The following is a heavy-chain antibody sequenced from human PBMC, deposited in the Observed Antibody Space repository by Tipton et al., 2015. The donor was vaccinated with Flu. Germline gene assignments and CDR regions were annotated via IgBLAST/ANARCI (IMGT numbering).Heavy chain of an antibody. J-gene: IGHJ4*02. CDR2: IYYSGST. D-gene: IGHD6-19*01. CDR3: AGHSVYSSGWWMDPVYYFDY. Sequence: TLSLTCTVSGGSISSSSYYWGWIRQPPGKGLEWIGSIYYSGSTYYNPSLKSRVTISVDTSKNQFSLKLSSVTAADTAVYYCAGHSVYSSGWWMDPVYYFDYWGQGTLVTVSS. V-gene: IGHV4-39*01. CDR1: GGSISSSSYY.